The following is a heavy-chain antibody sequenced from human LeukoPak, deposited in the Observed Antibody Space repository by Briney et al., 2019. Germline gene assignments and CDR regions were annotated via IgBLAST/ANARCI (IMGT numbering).Heavy chain of an antibody. CDR1: GGSFSGYY. CDR3: ASRAPRHYYYYMDV. CDR2: INHSGST. Sequence: SSETLSLTCAVYGGSFSGYYWSWIRQPPGKWLEWIGEINHSGSTNYNPSLKSRVTISVDTSKNQFSLKLSSVTAADTAVYYCASRAPRHYYYYMDVWGKGTTVTVSS. J-gene: IGHJ6*03. D-gene: IGHD3-10*01. V-gene: IGHV4-34*01.